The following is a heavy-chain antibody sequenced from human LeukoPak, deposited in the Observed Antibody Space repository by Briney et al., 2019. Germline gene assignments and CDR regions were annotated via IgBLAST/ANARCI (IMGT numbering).Heavy chain of an antibody. CDR1: GYTFTSCA. V-gene: IGHV1-3*01. Sequence: ASVKVSCKASGYTFTSCAMHWVRQAPGQRLEWMGWINAGNGNTKYSQKFQGRVTITRDTSASTAYMELSSLRSEDTAVYYCAKDEEYMVRGVIIRGIVDYWGQGTLVTVSS. CDR2: INAGNGNT. CDR3: AKDEEYMVRGVIIRGIVDY. J-gene: IGHJ4*02. D-gene: IGHD3-10*01.